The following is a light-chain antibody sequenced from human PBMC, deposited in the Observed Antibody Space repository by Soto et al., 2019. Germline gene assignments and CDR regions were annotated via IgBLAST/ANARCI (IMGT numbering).Light chain of an antibody. J-gene: IGLJ2*01. CDR3: QAWDITTSNVV. CDR2: QNS. CDR1: KLGDKF. Sequence: SYELTQPPSVSVSPGQTASITCSGSKLGDKFACWYQQRPGQSPVLVIYQNSKRPSGIPERFSGSSSGNTATLTISGTQPIDEADYYCQAWDITTSNVVFGGGTKLTVL. V-gene: IGLV3-1*01.